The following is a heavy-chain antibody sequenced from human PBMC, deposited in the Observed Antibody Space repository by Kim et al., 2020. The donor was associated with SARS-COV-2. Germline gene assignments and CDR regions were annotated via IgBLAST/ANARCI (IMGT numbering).Heavy chain of an antibody. V-gene: IGHV3-48*03. J-gene: IGHJ4*02. CDR2: ISSSGSTI. CDR3: ARAGWSGEADY. CDR1: GFTFSSYE. Sequence: GGSLRLSCAASGFTFSSYEMNWVRQAPGKGLEWVSYISSSGSTIYYADSVKGRFTISRDNAKNSLYLQMNSLRAEDTAVYYCARAGWSGEADYWGQGTLVTVSS. D-gene: IGHD3-10*01.